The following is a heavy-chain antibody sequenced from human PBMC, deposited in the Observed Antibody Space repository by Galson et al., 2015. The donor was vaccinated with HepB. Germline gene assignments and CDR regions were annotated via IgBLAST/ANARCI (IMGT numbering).Heavy chain of an antibody. J-gene: IGHJ3*02. CDR3: ARRHLNAFDI. CDR2: IFPADSDT. CDR1: GSIFTNSW. V-gene: IGHV5-51*03. Sequence: QSGAEVTKPGESLKISCTGSGSIFTNSWVAWVRQMPGKGLEWMGLIFPADSDTRYSRSFQGQVTISADKSISTAYMQWSSLKASDTAMYYCARRHLNAFDIWGQGTLVTVSP.